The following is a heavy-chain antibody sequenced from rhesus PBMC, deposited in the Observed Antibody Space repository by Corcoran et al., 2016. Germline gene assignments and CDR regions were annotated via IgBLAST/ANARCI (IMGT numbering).Heavy chain of an antibody. CDR2: IKKNADVGQA. CDR3: TRVNSGSYYYAFDF. J-gene: IGHJ3*01. V-gene: IGHV3S11*01. CDR1: GFTFSNYW. D-gene: IGHD3-16*01. Sequence: EVQLVESGGGLVQPGGSLRLSCAASGFTFSNYWMSWVRQAPGKGLEWVGFIKKNADVGQASYAESVKGRFTILRDDSKNTLYLQMNSLKTEDTAVYYCTRVNSGSYYYAFDFWGQGLRVTVSS.